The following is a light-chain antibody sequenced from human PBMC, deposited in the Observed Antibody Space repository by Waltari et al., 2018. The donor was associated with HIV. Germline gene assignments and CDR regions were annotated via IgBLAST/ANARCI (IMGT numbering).Light chain of an antibody. CDR3: QQRSNWLFT. CDR2: DAS. V-gene: IGKV3-11*01. CDR1: QSVSSY. Sequence: EIVLTQSPATLSLSPGERATLSCRASQSVSSYLAWYQQKPGQAPRLLIYDASNRATGIPARFSGSGSGTDFTLTISSLEPEDFAVYHCQQRSNWLFTFGPGTKVEIK. J-gene: IGKJ3*01.